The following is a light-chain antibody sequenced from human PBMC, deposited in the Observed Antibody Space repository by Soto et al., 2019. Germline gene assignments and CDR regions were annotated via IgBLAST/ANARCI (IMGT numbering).Light chain of an antibody. CDR3: QTWDTGISVV. J-gene: IGLJ2*01. V-gene: IGLV4-69*01. CDR1: SGHSNYA. CDR2: LNNDGSH. Sequence: QLVLTQSPSASASLGASVKLTCTLSSGHSNYAIAWHQQQPEKGPRYLMKLNNDGSHSKGDGIPDRFSGSSSGAERYLTISSLQSEDESAYYCQTWDTGISVVFGGGTKVTVL.